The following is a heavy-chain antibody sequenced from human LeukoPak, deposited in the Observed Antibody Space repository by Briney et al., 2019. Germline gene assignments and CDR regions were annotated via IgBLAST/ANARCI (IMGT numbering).Heavy chain of an antibody. Sequence: SETLSLTCTVSGGSISSYYWSWIRQPPGKGLEWIGEGSDVGGTKYNPSLKSRVTISADTSKNQFSLKLSSVTAADTAVYYCAQNGQSGFSFDPWGQGTLVTVSS. CDR3: AQNGQSGFSFDP. CDR2: GSDVGGT. V-gene: IGHV4-34*01. CDR1: GGSISSYY. D-gene: IGHD2-8*01. J-gene: IGHJ5*02.